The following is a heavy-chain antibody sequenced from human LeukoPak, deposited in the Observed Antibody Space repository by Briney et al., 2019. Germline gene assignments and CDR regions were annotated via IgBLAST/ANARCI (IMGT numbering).Heavy chain of an antibody. D-gene: IGHD2-15*01. J-gene: IGHJ5*02. CDR2: IWYDGSNK. CDR3: ARCGGSCYAEGFDP. CDR1: GFTFSSYG. Sequence: GRSLRLSCAASGFTFSSYGMHWVRQAPGKGLEWVAVIWYDGSNKYYADSVKGRFTISRDNSKNTLYLQMNSLRAEDTAVYYCARCGGSCYAEGFDPWGQGTLVTVSS. V-gene: IGHV3-33*01.